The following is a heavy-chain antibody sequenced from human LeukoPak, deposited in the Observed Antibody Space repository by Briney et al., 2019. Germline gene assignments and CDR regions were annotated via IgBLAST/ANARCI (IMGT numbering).Heavy chain of an antibody. V-gene: IGHV3-9*01. CDR1: GFTFDDYA. CDR3: ARDDIRGY. J-gene: IGHJ4*02. Sequence: GRSLRLSCAASGFTFDDYAMHWVRQAPGKGLEWVSGISWNSGSMDYADSVKGRFTISRDNAKDSPYLQMNSLRAEDTAVYYCARDDIRGYWGQGTLVTVSS. D-gene: IGHD5-12*01. CDR2: ISWNSGSM.